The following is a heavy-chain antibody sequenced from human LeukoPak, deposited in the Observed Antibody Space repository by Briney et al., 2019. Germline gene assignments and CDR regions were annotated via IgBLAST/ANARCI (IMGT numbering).Heavy chain of an antibody. CDR3: ARDGVAMVSGYYYGMDV. Sequence: ASVKVSCKASGYTFTSYGISWVRQAPGQGLEWMGWISAYNGNTNYAQKLQGRVTMTTDTSTSTAYMELRSLRSDDTAVNYCARDGVAMVSGYYYGMDVWGQGTTVTVSS. D-gene: IGHD5-18*01. CDR2: ISAYNGNT. J-gene: IGHJ6*02. V-gene: IGHV1-18*01. CDR1: GYTFTSYG.